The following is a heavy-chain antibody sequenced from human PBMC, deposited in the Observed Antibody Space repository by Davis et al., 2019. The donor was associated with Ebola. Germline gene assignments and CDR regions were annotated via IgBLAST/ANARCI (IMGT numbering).Heavy chain of an antibody. D-gene: IGHD3-10*01. J-gene: IGHJ6*02. CDR1: GFTFSSYS. CDR2: ISSSSSYI. CDR3: AKDYLFYGSGSYYMVDGMDV. Sequence: GESLKISCAASGFTFSSYSMNWVRQAPGKGLEWVSSISSSSSYIYYADSVKGRFTISRDNSKNTLYMQMNSLRAEDTAVYYCAKDYLFYGSGSYYMVDGMDVWGQGTTVTVSS. V-gene: IGHV3-21*01.